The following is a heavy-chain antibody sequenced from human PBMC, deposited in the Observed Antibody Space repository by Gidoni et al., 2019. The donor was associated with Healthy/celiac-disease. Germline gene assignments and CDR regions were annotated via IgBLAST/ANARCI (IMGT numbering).Heavy chain of an antibody. CDR1: GGSFSGYY. Sequence: QVQLQQWGAGLLMPSETMSLTCVVEGGSFSGYYWSWLRHPPGKGLEWIGEINHSGSTNYNPSLKSRVTISVDTSKNQFSLKLSSVTAADTAVYYCARVHSYGSGSYYSDYWGQGTLVTVSS. D-gene: IGHD3-10*01. CDR3: ARVHSYGSGSYYSDY. CDR2: INHSGST. V-gene: IGHV4-34*01. J-gene: IGHJ4*02.